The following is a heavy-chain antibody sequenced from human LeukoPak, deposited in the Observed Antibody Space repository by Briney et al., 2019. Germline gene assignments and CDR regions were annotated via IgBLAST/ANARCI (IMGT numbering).Heavy chain of an antibody. V-gene: IGHV3-30-3*01. D-gene: IGHD1-1*01. Sequence: GRSLRLSCAASGFIFSNYAVHWVRQAPGKGLEWGAIISYDGSNKYYADSVKGRFTISRDNSKNTLYLQMNSLRAEDTAVYYCAREVTSERGDDAFDIWGQGTMVTVSS. CDR3: AREVTSERGDDAFDI. CDR1: GFIFSNYA. CDR2: ISYDGSNK. J-gene: IGHJ3*02.